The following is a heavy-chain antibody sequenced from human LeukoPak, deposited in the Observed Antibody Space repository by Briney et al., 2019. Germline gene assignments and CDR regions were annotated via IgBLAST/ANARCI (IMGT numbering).Heavy chain of an antibody. CDR3: AYGKYYFDS. CDR1: GYTFTNYW. Sequence: GESLKISCKGSGYTFTNYWIGWVRQMPGKGLEWMGIIYPGDSDTTYSPSFQGQVTISADKSITTAYLQWSSLRASDTAMYYCAYGKYYFDSWGQGTLVTVSS. J-gene: IGHJ4*02. D-gene: IGHD4-17*01. V-gene: IGHV5-51*01. CDR2: IYPGDSDT.